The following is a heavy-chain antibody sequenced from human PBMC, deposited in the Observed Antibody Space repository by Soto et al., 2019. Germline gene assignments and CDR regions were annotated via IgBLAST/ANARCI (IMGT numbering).Heavy chain of an antibody. CDR3: AREPSQQLKDTFDI. J-gene: IGHJ3*02. CDR1: GGSISSGGYY. V-gene: IGHV4-31*03. CDR2: IYDSGNT. D-gene: IGHD1-1*01. Sequence: QVQLQESGPGLVKPSQTLSLTCTVSGGSISSGGYYWNWLRQHPGKGLEWIGFIYDSGNTYYNPSLKSRVTISVDTSKNQLSLQLSSVTAADTAVYYCAREPSQQLKDTFDIWGQGTMVTVSS.